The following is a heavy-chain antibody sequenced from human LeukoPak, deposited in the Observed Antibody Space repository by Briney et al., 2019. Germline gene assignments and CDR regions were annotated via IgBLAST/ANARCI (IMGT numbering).Heavy chain of an antibody. J-gene: IGHJ4*02. CDR1: GFTFSSYS. D-gene: IGHD5/OR15-5a*01. CDR3: VREVDDERAY. Sequence: GRSLRLSCAASGFTFSSYSMNWVCQAPGKGLEWVSFIGSSGTTIYNADSVKGLFTIYRDNAKNSLYLQVNSLRAEDTAVYYCVREVDDERAYWGQGTLVTVSS. V-gene: IGHV3-48*04. CDR2: IGSSGTTI.